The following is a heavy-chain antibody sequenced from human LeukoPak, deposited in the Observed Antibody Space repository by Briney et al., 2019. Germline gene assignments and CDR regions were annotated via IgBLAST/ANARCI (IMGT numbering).Heavy chain of an antibody. CDR1: GGSISSSSYY. Sequence: SETLSLTCTVSGGSISSSSYYWGWIRQPPGKGLEWLGSIYYSGSTYYNPSLKSRVTISVDTSKNQFSLKLSSVTAADTAVYYCARGFINYYDSSGTNLGEWFDPWGQGTLVTVSS. J-gene: IGHJ5*02. CDR2: IYYSGST. D-gene: IGHD3-22*01. CDR3: ARGFINYYDSSGTNLGEWFDP. V-gene: IGHV4-39*01.